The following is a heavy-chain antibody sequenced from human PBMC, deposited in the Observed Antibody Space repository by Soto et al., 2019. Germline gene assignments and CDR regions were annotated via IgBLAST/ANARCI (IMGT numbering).Heavy chain of an antibody. CDR1: GFIFSSYG. Sequence: QVQLVESGGGVVQPGRSLRLSCTASGFIFSSYGMHWVRQAPGKGLEWVAVIWHDGSDKYYADSVKGRFTISRNNSKNTLYLQMNSLTADDTAVYYYARGFGDNTDFTYWAQGTLVTVSS. CDR2: IWHDGSDK. J-gene: IGHJ4*02. V-gene: IGHV3-33*01. CDR3: ARGFGDNTDFTY. D-gene: IGHD3-10*01.